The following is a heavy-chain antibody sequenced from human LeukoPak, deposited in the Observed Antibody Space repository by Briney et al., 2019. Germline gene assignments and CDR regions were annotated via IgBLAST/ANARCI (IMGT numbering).Heavy chain of an antibody. V-gene: IGHV4-59*12. CDR2: IYSSGST. Sequence: SETLSLTCTVSGGSISGFYWGWIRQPPGRGLEWIGYIYSSGSTNYNPSLKSRVTISVDTSKNQFSLKLTSVTAADTAVYYCARVSGYCGDGVCRFDYWDQGALVTVSS. CDR3: ARVSGYCGDGVCRFDY. CDR1: GGSISGFY. D-gene: IGHD2-21*01. J-gene: IGHJ4*02.